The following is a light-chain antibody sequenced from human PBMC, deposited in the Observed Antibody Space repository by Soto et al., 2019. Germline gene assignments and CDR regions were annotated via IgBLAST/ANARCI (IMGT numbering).Light chain of an antibody. CDR1: TIDFGGYNY. Sequence: SGLTQPSSVSGSLLHSITISFTLTTIDFGGYNYVSWYQQHPGKAPKLMISEVSNRPSGVSNRFSGSKSGNTASLATYGHQAAHHAAYPCRSYPSANTLVVFGNRT. V-gene: IGLV2-14*03. J-gene: IGLJ1*01. CDR3: RSYPSANTLVV. CDR2: EVS.